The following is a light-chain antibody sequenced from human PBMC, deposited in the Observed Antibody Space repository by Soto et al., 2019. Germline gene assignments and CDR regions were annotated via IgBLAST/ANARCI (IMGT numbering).Light chain of an antibody. V-gene: IGKV1-5*01. CDR2: DAS. CDR3: QQYNSDYT. J-gene: IGKJ2*01. CDR1: QSISTS. Sequence: DIQMTQSPSTLSASVGDRVTITCRASQSISTSLAWYQQKPGKAPKFLIYDASSLESGVPSRFSGRGSGTEFDLTISSLQPDDFASYYCQQYNSDYTFGQGTKLEIK.